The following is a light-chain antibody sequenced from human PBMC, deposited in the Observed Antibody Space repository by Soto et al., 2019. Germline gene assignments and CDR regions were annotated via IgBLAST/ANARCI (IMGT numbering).Light chain of an antibody. V-gene: IGKV1-9*01. Sequence: DIQLTQSPSFLSASVGDRVTITCRASQGISSYLAWYQQKPGKAPKLLIYGASTLQGGVPSRFSGSGSGTDFTLTVSSLQPEDLATYYCQQLFMYPPTFGPGTKVDI. CDR1: QGISSY. CDR2: GAS. CDR3: QQLFMYPPT. J-gene: IGKJ3*01.